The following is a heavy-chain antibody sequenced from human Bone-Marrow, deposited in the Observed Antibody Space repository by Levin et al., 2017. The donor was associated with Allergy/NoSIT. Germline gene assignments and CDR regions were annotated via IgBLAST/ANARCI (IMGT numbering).Heavy chain of an antibody. CDR3: ARFTMIRGRDF. Sequence: ASVKVSCKASGYTFTDYFLHWVRQAPGQGLEWLGWINPKSGDTDYAENFQGRVTMTRDTSINTVYMDLSDLQSDDTGVYYCARFTMIRGRDFWGQGTLVTVSS. J-gene: IGHJ4*02. D-gene: IGHD3-10*01. CDR2: INPKSGDT. V-gene: IGHV1-2*02. CDR1: GYTFTDYF.